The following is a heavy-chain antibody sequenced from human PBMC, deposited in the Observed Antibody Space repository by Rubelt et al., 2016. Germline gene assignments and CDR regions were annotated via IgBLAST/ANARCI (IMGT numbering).Heavy chain of an antibody. J-gene: IGHJ2*01. CDR3: ARDYYSSGRSYWYFDL. V-gene: IGHV3-48*03. CDR2: ISSRGGNI. D-gene: IGHD6-19*01. Sequence: GKGLEWVSYISSRGGNIYYADSVKGRFTISRDNAKKSLYLQMNSLRAEDTAVYYCARDYYSSGRSYWYFDLWGRGTLVTVSS.